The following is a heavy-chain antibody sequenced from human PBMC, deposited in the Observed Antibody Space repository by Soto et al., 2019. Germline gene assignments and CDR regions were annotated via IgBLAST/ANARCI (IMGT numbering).Heavy chain of an antibody. CDR2: IYNSGST. J-gene: IGHJ6*03. Sequence: QVQLQESGPGMVKPSETLSLTCTVFGGSISSYYWSWVRQPPGQRLEWIGYIYNSGSTIYNPSLRSRVTISLDTSETQFSMKLYSVTASDTAVYFCARGLWYADRDYYMDVWGKGTTVTVSS. CDR1: GGSISSYY. CDR3: ARGLWYADRDYYMDV. V-gene: IGHV4-4*09. D-gene: IGHD2-15*01.